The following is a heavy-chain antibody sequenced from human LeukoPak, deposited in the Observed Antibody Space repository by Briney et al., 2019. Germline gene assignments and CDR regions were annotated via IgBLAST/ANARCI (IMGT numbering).Heavy chain of an antibody. D-gene: IGHD6-6*01. CDR2: IYYSGST. J-gene: IGHJ4*02. CDR1: GGSISSYY. CDR3: ARDGDEYSSSYFFDY. Sequence: SETLSLTCTVSGGSISSYYWSWIRQPPGKGLEWIGYIYYSGSTNYNPSLKSRVTISVDTSKNQFSLKLSSVTAADTAVYYCARDGDEYSSSYFFDYWGQGTLVTVSS. V-gene: IGHV4-59*12.